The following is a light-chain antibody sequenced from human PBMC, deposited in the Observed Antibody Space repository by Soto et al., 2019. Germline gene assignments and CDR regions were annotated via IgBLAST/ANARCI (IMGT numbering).Light chain of an antibody. Sequence: IQMTQSPSSRSGSVVGRVTITCRASQRVSTYLNCYQQKTEKATPLMIYAVSSLQSGVPSRLSGSGSGKHFTLTISSLQPEDFATYYCHQSYSTPRTFGQGPKVAIK. V-gene: IGKV1-39*01. J-gene: IGKJ2*01. CDR3: HQSYSTPRT. CDR2: AVS. CDR1: QRVSTY.